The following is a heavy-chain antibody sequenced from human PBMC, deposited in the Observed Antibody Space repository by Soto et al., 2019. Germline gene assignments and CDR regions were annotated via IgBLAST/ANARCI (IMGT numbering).Heavy chain of an antibody. J-gene: IGHJ6*02. Sequence: SETLSLTCTVSGGSISSGDYYWSWIRQPPGKGLEWIGYIYYSGSTYYNPSLKSRVTISVDTSKNQFSLKLSSVTAADTAVYYCARDRIGTYYDILTGYQIHSYGMDVWGQGTTVTVSS. CDR1: GGSISSGDYY. CDR3: ARDRIGTYYDILTGYQIHSYGMDV. D-gene: IGHD3-9*01. CDR2: IYYSGST. V-gene: IGHV4-30-4*01.